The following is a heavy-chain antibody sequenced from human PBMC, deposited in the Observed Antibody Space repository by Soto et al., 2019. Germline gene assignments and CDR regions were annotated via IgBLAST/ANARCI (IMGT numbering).Heavy chain of an antibody. CDR2: TYYRSKWYN. Sequence: SQTLSLTCAISGDSASSNSAAWNWIRQSPSRGLEWLGRTYYRSKWYNDYAVSVKSRITINPDTSKNQFSLQLNSVTPEDTAVYYCARVKAAAAGTRNYYYYGMDVWGQGTTVTVSS. CDR1: GDSASSNSAA. CDR3: ARVKAAAAGTRNYYYYGMDV. V-gene: IGHV6-1*01. J-gene: IGHJ6*02. D-gene: IGHD6-13*01.